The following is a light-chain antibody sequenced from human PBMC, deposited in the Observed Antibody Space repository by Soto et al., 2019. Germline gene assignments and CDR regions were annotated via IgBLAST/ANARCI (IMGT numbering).Light chain of an antibody. J-gene: IGKJ1*01. Sequence: EIVLTQSPGTLSLSPGERATLSCRASQSVSSSYLAWYQQKPGQAPRLLIYGASSRATGIPDRFSGSGSGTDFTLTISSLQSEDFAVYFCQQYNNWPPSWTFGQGTKVEIK. V-gene: IGKV3-20*01. CDR2: GAS. CDR3: QQYNNWPPSWT. CDR1: QSVSSSY.